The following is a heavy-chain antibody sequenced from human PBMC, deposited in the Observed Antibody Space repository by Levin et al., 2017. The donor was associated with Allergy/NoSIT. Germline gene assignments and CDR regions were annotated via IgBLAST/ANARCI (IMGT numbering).Heavy chain of an antibody. V-gene: IGHV1-8*01. D-gene: IGHD2-15*01. CDR2: MKPNSGNT. CDR1: GYTFTSYD. CDR3: ARADLGYCSGGSCYSHY. Sequence: ASVKVSCKASGYTFTSYDINWVRQATGQGLEWMGWMKPNSGNTGYAQKFQGRVPMTRNTSIGTAYMELTSLRSEDTAVYYCARADLGYCSGGSCYSHYWGQGTLVTVSS. J-gene: IGHJ4*02.